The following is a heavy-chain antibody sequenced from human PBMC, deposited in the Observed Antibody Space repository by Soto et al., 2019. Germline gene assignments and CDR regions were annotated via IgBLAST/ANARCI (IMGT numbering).Heavy chain of an antibody. CDR1: GFTFSSYA. J-gene: IGHJ6*02. CDR2: LSYDGSDK. V-gene: IGHV3-30-3*01. D-gene: IGHD6-19*01. CDR3: ARAGALAGSIDYYYGMHV. Sequence: QVQLVESGGDVVKPGRSLRLSGAASGFTFSSYAMHWVRQAPCKGLALVAVLSYDGSDKYYADSVKGRITISRDNSKNTLYLQMNSLRADDTAVYYCARAGALAGSIDYYYGMHVWGQGTTVTVSS.